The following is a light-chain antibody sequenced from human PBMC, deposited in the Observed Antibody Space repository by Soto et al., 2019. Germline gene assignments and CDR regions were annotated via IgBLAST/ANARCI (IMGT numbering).Light chain of an antibody. Sequence: QSALTQPPSISTAAGQKVTISCSGNYSNIGNNFVSWYQHLPRTAPKLLIYYNITRTSSIPDRFSGFKGGTSATLVITGLLTGDEADYYCGTWDHTLSAFVFGGGTKVTVL. J-gene: IGLJ3*02. CDR2: YNI. V-gene: IGLV1-51*01. CDR1: YSNIGNNF. CDR3: GTWDHTLSAFV.